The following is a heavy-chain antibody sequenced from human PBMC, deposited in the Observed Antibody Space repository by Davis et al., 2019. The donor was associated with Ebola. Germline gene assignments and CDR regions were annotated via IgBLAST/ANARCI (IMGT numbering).Heavy chain of an antibody. J-gene: IGHJ4*02. CDR1: GHTFSSYA. V-gene: IGHV1-3*01. CDR3: ARDFWLGNDYGGNDY. D-gene: IGHD4-23*01. Sequence: AASVKVSCKASGHTFSSYAMHWVRQAPGQRLEWMGWINVGNGNTKYSQKFQGRVTMTRDTSISTAYMELSSLRSEDTAVYYCARDFWLGNDYGGNDYWGQGTLVTVSS. CDR2: INVGNGNT.